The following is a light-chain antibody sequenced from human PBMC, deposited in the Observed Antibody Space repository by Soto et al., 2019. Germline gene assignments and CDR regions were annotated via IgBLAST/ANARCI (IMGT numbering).Light chain of an antibody. Sequence: QSALTQPASVSGSPGQSITISCTGTSRDVGGYNYVSWFQQHPDKAPKLMIYDVSTRPSGVSNRFSGSKSGNTASLTISGLQAEDEADYYCSSHTISTTLVFGGGTKVTVL. CDR2: DVS. CDR1: SRDVGGYNY. J-gene: IGLJ2*01. CDR3: SSHTISTTLV. V-gene: IGLV2-14*01.